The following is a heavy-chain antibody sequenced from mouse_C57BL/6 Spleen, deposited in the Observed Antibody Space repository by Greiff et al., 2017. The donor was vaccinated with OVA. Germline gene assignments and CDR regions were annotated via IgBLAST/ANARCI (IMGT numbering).Heavy chain of an antibody. V-gene: IGHV2-2*01. Sequence: VMLVESGPGLVQPSQSLSITCTVSGFSLTSYGVHWVRQSPGKGLEWLGVIWSGGSTDYNAAFISRLSISKDNSKSQVFFKMNSLQADDTAIYYCARDDSSGYQAWFAYWGQGTLVTVSA. D-gene: IGHD3-2*02. CDR3: ARDDSSGYQAWFAY. CDR1: GFSLTSYG. CDR2: IWSGGST. J-gene: IGHJ3*01.